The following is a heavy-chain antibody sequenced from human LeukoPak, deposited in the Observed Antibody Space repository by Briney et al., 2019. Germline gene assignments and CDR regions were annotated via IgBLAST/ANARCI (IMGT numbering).Heavy chain of an antibody. CDR2: ISSSSSYI. V-gene: IGHV3-21*01. Sequence: KPGGSLRLSCAASGFTFSSYSMNWVRQAPGKGLEWVSSISSSSSYIYYADSVKGRLTISRDNAKNSLYLQMNSLRAEDTAVYYCARDRYSSSDFDYWGQGTLVTVSS. CDR1: GFTFSSYS. CDR3: ARDRYSSSDFDY. D-gene: IGHD6-6*01. J-gene: IGHJ4*02.